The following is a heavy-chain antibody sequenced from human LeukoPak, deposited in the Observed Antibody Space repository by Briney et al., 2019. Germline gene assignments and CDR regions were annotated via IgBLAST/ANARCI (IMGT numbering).Heavy chain of an antibody. J-gene: IGHJ4*02. Sequence: ETLSLTCTVSGGSISSYSWNWIRQPPGKGLEWMAIIYPGDSDTRYSPSFQGQVTISADKSISTAYLQWSSLKASDTAMYYCARHCYSTNCYDWGQGTLVTVSS. CDR2: IYPGDSDT. V-gene: IGHV5-51*01. D-gene: IGHD2-2*01. CDR1: GGSISSYS. CDR3: ARHCYSTNCYD.